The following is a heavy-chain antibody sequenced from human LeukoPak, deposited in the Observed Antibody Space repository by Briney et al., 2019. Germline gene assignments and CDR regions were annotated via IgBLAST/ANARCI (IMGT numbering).Heavy chain of an antibody. D-gene: IGHD3-3*01. J-gene: IGHJ4*02. Sequence: PGGSLRLSCAASGVTFDDYGMSWVRQAPGKGLEWVSGINWNGGSTGYADSVKGRFTISRDNAKNSLYLQMNSLRAEDTALYYCARSLRFLEWLFSGFDYWGQGTLVTVSS. CDR1: GVTFDDYG. CDR2: INWNGGST. V-gene: IGHV3-20*04. CDR3: ARSLRFLEWLFSGFDY.